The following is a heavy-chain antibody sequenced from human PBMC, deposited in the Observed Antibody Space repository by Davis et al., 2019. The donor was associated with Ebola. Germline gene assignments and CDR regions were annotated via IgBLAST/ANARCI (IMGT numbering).Heavy chain of an antibody. V-gene: IGHV4-34*01. D-gene: IGHD6-19*01. Sequence: SETLSLTCAVYGGSFSGYYWSWIRQPPGKGLEWIGEINHSGSTNYNPSLKSRVTISVDTSKNQFSLKLSSVTAADTAVYYCARLGYSSGWYRTSDYWGQGTRVTVSS. J-gene: IGHJ4*02. CDR2: INHSGST. CDR3: ARLGYSSGWYRTSDY. CDR1: GGSFSGYY.